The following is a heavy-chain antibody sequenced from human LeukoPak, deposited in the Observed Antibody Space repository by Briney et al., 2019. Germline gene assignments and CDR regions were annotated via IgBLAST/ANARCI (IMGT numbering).Heavy chain of an antibody. CDR3: ARLQNSSGWYNYFDY. CDR2: INHSGST. V-gene: IGHV4-34*01. Sequence: PGGSLRPSCAASGFTFSSYGMHWIRQPPGKGLEWIGEINHSGSTNYNPSLKSRVTISVDTSKNQFSLKLSSVTAADTAVYYCARLQNSSGWYNYFDYWGQGTLVTVSS. J-gene: IGHJ4*02. D-gene: IGHD6-19*01. CDR1: GFTFSSYG.